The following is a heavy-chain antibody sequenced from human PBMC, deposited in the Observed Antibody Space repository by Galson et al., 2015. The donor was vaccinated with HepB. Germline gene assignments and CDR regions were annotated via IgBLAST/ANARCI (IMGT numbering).Heavy chain of an antibody. J-gene: IGHJ3*02. D-gene: IGHD4-17*01. CDR2: ISAYNGNT. Sequence: SVKVSCKASGYTFTSYGISWVRQAPGQGLEWMGWISAYNGNTNYAQKLQGRVTMTTDTSTSTAYMELRSLRSDDTAVYYCATAMTTDDAFDIWGQGTMVTVSS. V-gene: IGHV1-18*01. CDR1: GYTFTSYG. CDR3: ATAMTTDDAFDI.